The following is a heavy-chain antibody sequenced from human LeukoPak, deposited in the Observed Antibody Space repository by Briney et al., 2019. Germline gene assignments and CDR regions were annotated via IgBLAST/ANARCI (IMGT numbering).Heavy chain of an antibody. D-gene: IGHD5-12*01. V-gene: IGHV1-69*04. J-gene: IGHJ4*02. CDR3: ARDTVGGYPDY. Sequence: ASVKVSCKASGGTFSSYAISWVRQAPGQGLEWMGRIIPILGIANYAQKFQGRVTITADKSTSTAYMELSSLRSEDTAVYYCARDTVGGYPDYWGQGTLVTVSS. CDR2: IIPILGIA. CDR1: GGTFSSYA.